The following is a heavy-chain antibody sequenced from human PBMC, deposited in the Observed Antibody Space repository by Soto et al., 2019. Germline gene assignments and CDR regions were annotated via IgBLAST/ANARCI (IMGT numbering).Heavy chain of an antibody. CDR2: IKQDGSEK. J-gene: IGHJ4*02. V-gene: IGHV3-7*01. Sequence: GGSLRLSCAASGFTFSRYWMSWVRQTPGKGLEWLANIKQDGSEKYYVDSVKGRFTISRDNAKNSLYLQVNSLRAEDTAVYYCARDYSSYGPFDYWGQGTLVTV. CDR1: GFTFSRYW. D-gene: IGHD5-18*01. CDR3: ARDYSSYGPFDY.